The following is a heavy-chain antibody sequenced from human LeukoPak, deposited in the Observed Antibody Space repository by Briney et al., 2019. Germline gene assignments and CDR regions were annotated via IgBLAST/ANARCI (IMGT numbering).Heavy chain of an antibody. Sequence: GASVKVSCKASGYTFTSYYMHWVRQAPGQGLEWMGIINPSGGSTSYAQKFQGRVTMTRDTSTGTVYMELSSLRSEDTAVYYCASASYSSGWYGHYYGMDVWGQGTTVTVSS. V-gene: IGHV1-46*01. J-gene: IGHJ6*02. D-gene: IGHD6-19*01. CDR3: ASASYSSGWYGHYYGMDV. CDR1: GYTFTSYY. CDR2: INPSGGST.